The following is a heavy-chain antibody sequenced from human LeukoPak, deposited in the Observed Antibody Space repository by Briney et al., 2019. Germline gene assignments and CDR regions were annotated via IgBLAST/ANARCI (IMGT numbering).Heavy chain of an antibody. CDR3: ARDSAGNDY. Sequence: GGSLRLSCAASGLTLSRNWMNWVRQAPGKGLEWVANIKQDGSEKYYVDSVKGRFTISRDNAKNSLYLQMNSLRAEDTAMYYCARDSAGNDYWGQGTLVTVSS. CDR2: IKQDGSEK. CDR1: GLTLSRNW. V-gene: IGHV3-7*01. J-gene: IGHJ4*02. D-gene: IGHD6-13*01.